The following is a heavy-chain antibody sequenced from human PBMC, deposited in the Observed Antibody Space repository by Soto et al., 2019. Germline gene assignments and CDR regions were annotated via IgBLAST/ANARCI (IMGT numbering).Heavy chain of an antibody. V-gene: IGHV4-31*02. J-gene: IGHJ5*02. D-gene: IGHD4-17*01. CDR1: CGSISSGDYY. CDR3: ARAIAVTTPWFDP. Sequence: VQLRESGPGLVKPSQTLSLTCAVSCGSISSGDYYCSWIRQQPGKDLEWIGFTDYSGSTYYNPSLRSRVTISVDTSKNQFSLSLNSVTAADSAVYYCARAIAVTTPWFDPWGQGTLVSVSS. CDR2: TDYSGST.